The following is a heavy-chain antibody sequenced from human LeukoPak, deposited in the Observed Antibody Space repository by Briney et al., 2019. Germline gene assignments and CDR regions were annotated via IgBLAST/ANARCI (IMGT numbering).Heavy chain of an antibody. CDR2: MNPVSGNT. Sequence: ASVKVSCKASGYTFTNYDINWVRQATGQGLEWMGWMNPVSGNTGYVQKFQGRVTMTRDNSKSTAYMDLGSLGSEDTAVYYCARDRVVVPAATNWFGPWGQGTLVTVSS. D-gene: IGHD2-2*01. CDR1: GYTFTNYD. J-gene: IGHJ5*02. CDR3: ARDRVVVPAATNWFGP. V-gene: IGHV1-8*01.